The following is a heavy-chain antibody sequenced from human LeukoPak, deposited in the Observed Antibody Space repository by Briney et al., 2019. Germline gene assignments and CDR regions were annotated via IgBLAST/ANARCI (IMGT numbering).Heavy chain of an antibody. D-gene: IGHD3-16*01. CDR1: GGSISSSSYY. CDR2: IYYSGST. V-gene: IGHV4-39*01. CDR3: ARHEKYYSYFDY. J-gene: IGHJ4*02. Sequence: SETLSLTCTVSGGSISSSSYYWGWIRQPPGKGLEWIGSIYYSGSTYYNPSLKSRVTISVDTSKNQFSLKLSSVTAADTAVYYCARHEKYYSYFDYWGQGTLVTVPS.